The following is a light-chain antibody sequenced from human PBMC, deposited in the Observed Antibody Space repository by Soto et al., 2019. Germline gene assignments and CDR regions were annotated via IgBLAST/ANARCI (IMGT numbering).Light chain of an antibody. CDR2: GAT. V-gene: IGKV3-15*01. J-gene: IGKJ1*01. CDR1: DGVFSI. Sequence: ETLMTQSTTTLSVSPGERVTLSCRASDGVFSILAWYQQKPGQAPRLLIHGATTRATGIPARFSGSGSGTEFTLTISSLQSEDFAVYYCQQYNNWPPWTFGQRTKV. CDR3: QQYNNWPPWT.